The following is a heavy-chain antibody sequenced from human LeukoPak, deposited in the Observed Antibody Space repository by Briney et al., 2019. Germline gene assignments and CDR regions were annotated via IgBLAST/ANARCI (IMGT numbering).Heavy chain of an antibody. J-gene: IGHJ4*02. V-gene: IGHV3-7*04. D-gene: IGHD5-12*01. CDR1: GFTLSGYW. CDR3: ARDKWIGNY. Sequence: GGSLRLSCVGSGFTLSGYWMRWVRQAPGKGLEWVANTKQDGSESYYVDSVKGRFTISRDNAKNSLYLQMNSLRAEDTAVYYCARDKWIGNYWGQGTLVTVSS. CDR2: TKQDGSES.